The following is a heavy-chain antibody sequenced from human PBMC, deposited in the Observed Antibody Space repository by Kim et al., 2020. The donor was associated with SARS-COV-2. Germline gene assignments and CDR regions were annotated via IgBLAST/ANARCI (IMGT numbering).Heavy chain of an antibody. D-gene: IGHD5-18*01. CDR3: ARGPGYSYGRVDY. J-gene: IGHJ4*02. V-gene: IGHV4-59*09. Sequence: NPSRKSRVTISVDTSKSQFSLKLSSVTAADTAVYYCARGPGYSYGRVDYWGQGTLVTVSS.